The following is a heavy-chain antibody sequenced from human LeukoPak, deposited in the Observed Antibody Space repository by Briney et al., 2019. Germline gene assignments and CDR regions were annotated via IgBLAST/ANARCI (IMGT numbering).Heavy chain of an antibody. Sequence: ASVKVSCKASGYTFTSYGISWVRQAPGQGLEWMGWISAYNGNTNYAQKLQGRATMTTDTSTSTAYMELRSLRSDDTAVYYCASCGAAGTCHWFDPWGQGTLVTVSS. CDR3: ASCGAAGTCHWFDP. D-gene: IGHD6-13*01. J-gene: IGHJ5*02. CDR2: ISAYNGNT. CDR1: GYTFTSYG. V-gene: IGHV1-18*01.